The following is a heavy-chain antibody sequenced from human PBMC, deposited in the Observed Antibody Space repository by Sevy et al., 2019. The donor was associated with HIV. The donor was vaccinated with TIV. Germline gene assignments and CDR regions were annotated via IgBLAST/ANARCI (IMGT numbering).Heavy chain of an antibody. CDR3: TTDPPMYYYDSSVYYRYYGMDV. V-gene: IGHV3-15*01. J-gene: IGHJ6*02. CDR1: GFTFSNAW. Sequence: GGSLRLSCAASGFTFSNAWMSWVRQAPGKGLEWVGRIKSKTDGGTTDYAAPVKGRFTISRDDSKNTLYLQMNSLKTEDTAVYYCTTDPPMYYYDSSVYYRYYGMDVWGQGTTVTVSS. D-gene: IGHD3-22*01. CDR2: IKSKTDGGTT.